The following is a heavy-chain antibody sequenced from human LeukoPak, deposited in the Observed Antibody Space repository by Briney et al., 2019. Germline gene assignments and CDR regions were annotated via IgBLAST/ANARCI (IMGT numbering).Heavy chain of an antibody. V-gene: IGHV4-39*07. Sequence: PSETLSLTCTVSGGSISSSGYYWGWIRQPPGKGLEWIGSIYYSGSTYYNPSLKSRVTISVDTSKNQFSLKLSSVTAADTAVYYCAREAYYDILTGYSPDYYYYMDVWGKGTTVTVSS. J-gene: IGHJ6*03. CDR1: GGSISSSGYY. CDR3: AREAYYDILTGYSPDYYYYMDV. CDR2: IYYSGST. D-gene: IGHD3-9*01.